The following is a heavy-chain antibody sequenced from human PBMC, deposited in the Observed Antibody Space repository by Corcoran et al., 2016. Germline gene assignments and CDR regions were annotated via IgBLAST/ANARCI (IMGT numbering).Heavy chain of an antibody. CDR3: ARGIGGGIVVPGEFDP. Sequence: QVQLVQSGAEVKKPGSSVKVSCKASGGTFSSYAISWVRQAPGQGLEWMGGIIPIFGTANYAQKFQGRVTITADESTSTAYMELSSLRSEDTALYYCARGIGGGIVVPGEFDPWGQGTLVTVSS. CDR2: IIPIFGTA. D-gene: IGHD2-15*01. J-gene: IGHJ5*02. CDR1: GGTFSSYA. V-gene: IGHV1-69*01.